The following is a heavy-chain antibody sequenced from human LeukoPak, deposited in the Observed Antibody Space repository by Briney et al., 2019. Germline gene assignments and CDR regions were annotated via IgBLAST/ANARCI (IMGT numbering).Heavy chain of an antibody. V-gene: IGHV3-30*15. CDR3: ARDSIAVAGWYYYYYMDV. D-gene: IGHD6-19*01. J-gene: IGHJ6*03. Sequence: GRSLRLSCAASGFTFSSYAMHWVRQAPGKGLEWVAVISYDGSNKYYADSVKGRFTISRDNSKNTLYLQMSSLRAEDTAVYYCARDSIAVAGWYYYYYMDVWGKGTTVTVSS. CDR2: ISYDGSNK. CDR1: GFTFSSYA.